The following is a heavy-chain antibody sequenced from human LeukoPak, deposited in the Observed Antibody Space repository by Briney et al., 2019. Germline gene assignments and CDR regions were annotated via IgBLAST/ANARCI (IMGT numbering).Heavy chain of an antibody. CDR3: ARDYGSSWFDAFDI. CDR1: GFTFSSCG. D-gene: IGHD6-13*01. CDR2: IWYDGSNK. Sequence: GGSLRLSCAASGFTFSSCGMHWVRQAPGKGLEWVAVIWYDGSNKYYADSVKGRFTISRDNSKNTLYLQMNSLRAEDTAVYYCARDYGSSWFDAFDIWGQGTMVTVSS. J-gene: IGHJ3*02. V-gene: IGHV3-33*01.